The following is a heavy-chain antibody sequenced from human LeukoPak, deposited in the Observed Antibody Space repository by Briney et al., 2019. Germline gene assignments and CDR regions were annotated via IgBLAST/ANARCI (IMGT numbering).Heavy chain of an antibody. Sequence: GASLRLSCAASGFTFNSYWMHWVRQAPGKGLVWVSRIDEDGKTIDYADSVKGRFTISRDNAKDTLYLQMSSLRDEDTAVYYCVSDLCGGDDQWGRGTLVTVSS. CDR1: GFTFNSYW. D-gene: IGHD3-3*01. J-gene: IGHJ5*02. V-gene: IGHV3-74*01. CDR2: IDEDGKTI. CDR3: VSDLCGGDDQ.